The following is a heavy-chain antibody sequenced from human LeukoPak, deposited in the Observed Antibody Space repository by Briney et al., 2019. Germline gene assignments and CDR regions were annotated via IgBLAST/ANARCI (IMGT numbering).Heavy chain of an antibody. Sequence: GSLRLSCAASGFTFSSFSMNWVRQAPGKGLEWIGSIYYSGSTYYNPSLKSRVTMSVDTSKNHFSLQLSSVTAADTAVYFCARGRVSSSTWHSTYYYYFYMDVWGKGTTVTVSS. CDR1: GFTFSSFS. CDR2: IYYSGST. D-gene: IGHD4-11*01. V-gene: IGHV4-39*02. J-gene: IGHJ6*03. CDR3: ARGRVSSSTWHSTYYYYFYMDV.